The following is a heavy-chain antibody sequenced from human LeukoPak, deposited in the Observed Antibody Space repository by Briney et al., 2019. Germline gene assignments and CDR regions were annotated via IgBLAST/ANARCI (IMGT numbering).Heavy chain of an antibody. J-gene: IGHJ4*02. Sequence: GASVKVSCKVSGYTLTELSMHWVRQAPGRGLEWMGGFDPEDGETIYAQKFQGRVTMTEDTSTDTAYMELSSLRSEDTAVYCCATFPVFLEWSENYWGQGTLVTVSS. V-gene: IGHV1-24*01. CDR2: FDPEDGET. CDR3: ATFPVFLEWSENY. CDR1: GYTLTELS. D-gene: IGHD3-3*01.